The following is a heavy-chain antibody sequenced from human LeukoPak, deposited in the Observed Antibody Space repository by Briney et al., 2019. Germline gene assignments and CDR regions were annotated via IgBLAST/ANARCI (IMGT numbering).Heavy chain of an antibody. Sequence: GESLKVSCKGSGYSFTTYWISWVRQMPGKGLEWMGRIDPSDSYSNISPSFQGHVAISGDKSTSTAYLQWSSLKASDTAMYYCARRARVSPQTLSAAGNYYLDYWGQGTLVTVSS. D-gene: IGHD6-13*01. J-gene: IGHJ4*02. CDR1: GYSFTTYW. V-gene: IGHV5-10-1*01. CDR3: ARRARVSPQTLSAAGNYYLDY. CDR2: IDPSDSYS.